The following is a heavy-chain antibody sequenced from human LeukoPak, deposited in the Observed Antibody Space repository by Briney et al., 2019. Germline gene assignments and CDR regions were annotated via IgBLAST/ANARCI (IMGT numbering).Heavy chain of an antibody. D-gene: IGHD6-6*01. CDR2: FDPEDGET. CDR3: ATGLYSSSPVGY. CDR1: GYTLTELS. J-gene: IGHJ4*02. V-gene: IGHV1-24*01. Sequence: ASVKVSCKVSGYTLTELSMHWVRQAPGKGLEWMGGFDPEDGETIYAQKFQGRVTMTEDTSTDTAYMELSSLRSEDTAVYYCATGLYSSSPVGYWGQGTLVTVSS.